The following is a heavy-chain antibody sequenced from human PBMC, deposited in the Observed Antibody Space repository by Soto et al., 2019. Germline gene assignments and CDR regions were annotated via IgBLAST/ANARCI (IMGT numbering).Heavy chain of an antibody. CDR3: AKDKMEQWLVGGYFDY. CDR1: GFTFSDYA. J-gene: IGHJ4*02. V-gene: IGHV3-23*01. D-gene: IGHD6-19*01. Sequence: PGGSLRLSCAASGFTFSDYAMSWVRQAPGKGLEWVSAIIDDGGRAYYADSVKGRFTISRDNFKNTLSLQMNSLRAEDTAVYYCAKDKMEQWLVGGYFDYWGQVAQVTVSS. CDR2: IIDDGGRA.